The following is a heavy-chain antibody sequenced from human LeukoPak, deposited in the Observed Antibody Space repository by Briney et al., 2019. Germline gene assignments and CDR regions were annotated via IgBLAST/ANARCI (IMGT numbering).Heavy chain of an antibody. V-gene: IGHV3-21*01. CDR2: ISNSGSHI. D-gene: IGHD3-16*01. Sequence: GGSLRLSCVVSGFAFSNYSMSWVRLAPGKGLEWVSSISNSGSHIYDADSVKGRFTISRDNAKNSLFLQMNRLRAEDAAVYYCATLLLGPTEDYWGQGTLVTVSS. J-gene: IGHJ4*02. CDR3: ATLLLGPTEDY. CDR1: GFAFSNYS.